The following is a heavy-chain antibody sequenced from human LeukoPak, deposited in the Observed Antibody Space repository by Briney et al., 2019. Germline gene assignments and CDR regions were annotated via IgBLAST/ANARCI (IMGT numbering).Heavy chain of an antibody. Sequence: RGSLRLSCAASGFSVSSNYMNWVRQAQGMGLEWVSAIYTGGTTAYADSVKGRFTISRDNSKNTLYRQMNSLRAEDSAVYFCARDKLGSGYSSDFDCWGEGTLVTVSS. CDR2: IYTGGTT. CDR1: GFSVSSNY. CDR3: ARDKLGSGYSSDFDC. J-gene: IGHJ4*02. V-gene: IGHV3-66*02. D-gene: IGHD6-19*01.